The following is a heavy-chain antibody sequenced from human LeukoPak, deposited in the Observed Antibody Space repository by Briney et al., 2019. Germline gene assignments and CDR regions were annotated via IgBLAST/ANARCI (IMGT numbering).Heavy chain of an antibody. D-gene: IGHD3-9*01. Sequence: GGSLRLSCAASGFTFSSYGMSWVRQAPGKGLEWVSAISGSGGSTYYADSVKGRFTISRDNAKNSLYLQMNSLRAEDTAVYYCARDRYGLKWGQGTLVTVSS. CDR1: GFTFSSYG. CDR3: ARDRYGLK. J-gene: IGHJ4*02. V-gene: IGHV3-23*01. CDR2: ISGSGGST.